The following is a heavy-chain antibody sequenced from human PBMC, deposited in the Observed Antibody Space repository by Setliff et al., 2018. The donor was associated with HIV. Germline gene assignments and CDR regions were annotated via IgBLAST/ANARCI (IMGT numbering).Heavy chain of an antibody. CDR2: INLNTGGT. Sequence: ASVKVSCKPSGYPFTGYYMHWVRQAPGQGLEWMGRINLNTGGTNSAQKFQGRVTMTTDTSISTAYMELTRLRFGDTAVYFCAIDLGDSGSYSPGSDYWVPGTLVTVS. CDR3: AIDLGDSGSYSPGSDY. D-gene: IGHD1-26*01. J-gene: IGHJ4*02. V-gene: IGHV1-2*06. CDR1: GYPFTGYY.